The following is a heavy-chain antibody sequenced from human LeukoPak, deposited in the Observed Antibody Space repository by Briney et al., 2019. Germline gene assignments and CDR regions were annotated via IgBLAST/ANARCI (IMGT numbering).Heavy chain of an antibody. D-gene: IGHD6-13*01. CDR3: ARDLGAAGRDGYGY. J-gene: IGHJ4*02. Sequence: VASVKVSCKASGYTFTSYAMHWVRQAPGQGLEWMGWINAGNGNTKYSQKFQGRVTITRDTSASTAYMELSSLRSEDTAVYYCARDLGAAGRDGYGYWGQGTLVTVSS. CDR2: INAGNGNT. CDR1: GYTFTSYA. V-gene: IGHV1-3*01.